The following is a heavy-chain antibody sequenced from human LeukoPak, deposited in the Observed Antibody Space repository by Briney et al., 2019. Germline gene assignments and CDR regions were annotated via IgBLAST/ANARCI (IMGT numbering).Heavy chain of an antibody. Sequence: GASVKVSCKASGGTFSSYAISWVRQAPGQGLEWMGGIIPIFGTANYAQKFQGRVTMTRDTSTSTVYMELSSLRSEDTAVYYCARVGNGSYYDYGMDVWGQGTTVTVSS. D-gene: IGHD1-26*01. CDR3: ARVGNGSYYDYGMDV. CDR2: IIPIFGTA. CDR1: GGTFSSYA. J-gene: IGHJ6*02. V-gene: IGHV1-69*05.